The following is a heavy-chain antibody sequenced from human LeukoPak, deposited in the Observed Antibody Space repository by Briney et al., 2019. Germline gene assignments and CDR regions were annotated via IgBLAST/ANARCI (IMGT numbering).Heavy chain of an antibody. Sequence: ALVKVSCKASGYSFTGYYMHWVRQAPGQGLEWMGWINPNSGGTNYAQKFQGRVTITRDTSISTAYMELSRLRSDDTAVYYCARDLSTDDFWSGYYDYWGQGTLVTVSS. CDR1: GYSFTGYY. CDR2: INPNSGGT. CDR3: ARDLSTDDFWSGYYDY. D-gene: IGHD3-3*01. J-gene: IGHJ4*02. V-gene: IGHV1-2*02.